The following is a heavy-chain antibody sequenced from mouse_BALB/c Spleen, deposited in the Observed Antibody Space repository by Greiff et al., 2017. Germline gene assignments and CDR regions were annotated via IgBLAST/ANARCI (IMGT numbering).Heavy chain of an antibody. CDR1: GFTFSSFG. Sequence: EVKLVESGGGLVQPGGSRKLSCAASGFTFSSFGMHWVRQAPEKGLEWVAYISSGSSTIYYADTVKGRFTISRDNPKNTLFLQMTSLRSEDTAMYYCARGNFNPWFAYWGQGTLVTVSA. D-gene: IGHD6-1*01. J-gene: IGHJ3*01. V-gene: IGHV5-17*02. CDR3: ARGNFNPWFAY. CDR2: ISSGSSTI.